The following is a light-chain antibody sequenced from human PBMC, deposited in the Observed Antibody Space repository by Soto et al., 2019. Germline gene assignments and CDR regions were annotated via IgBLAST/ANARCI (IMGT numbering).Light chain of an antibody. V-gene: IGKV3-15*01. CDR2: GAS. Sequence: EIVLTQSPATLSLSPWERATLSCRASQSVSSDLAWYQQKPGQAPRLLIYGASTRATGIPARFSGSGSGTEFTLTISSLQSEDFAVYYCQQYNNWPPWTFGQGTKVDIK. CDR1: QSVSSD. CDR3: QQYNNWPPWT. J-gene: IGKJ1*01.